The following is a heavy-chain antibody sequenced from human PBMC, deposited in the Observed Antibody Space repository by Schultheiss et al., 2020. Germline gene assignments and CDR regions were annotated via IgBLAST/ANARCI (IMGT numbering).Heavy chain of an antibody. CDR3: ARLGPGAYDSSGYNSYFDY. D-gene: IGHD3-22*01. V-gene: IGHV4-59*10. CDR2: IYTSGST. Sequence: SETLSLTCAVYGGSFSGYYWGWIRQPPGKGLEWIGRIYTSGSTNYNPSLKSRVTMSVDTSKNQFSLKLSSVTAADTAVYYCARLGPGAYDSSGYNSYFDYWGQGTLVTVSS. J-gene: IGHJ4*02. CDR1: GGSFSGYY.